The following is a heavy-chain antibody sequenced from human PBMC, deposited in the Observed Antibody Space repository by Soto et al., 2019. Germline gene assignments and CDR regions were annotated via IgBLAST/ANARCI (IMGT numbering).Heavy chain of an antibody. Sequence: QVQLVQSGAEVKKPGSSVKVSCKASGGTFSSYAISWVRQAPGQGLEWMGGIIPIFGTANYAQKFQGRVTITADESTSTADRELSSLRSEDTDVYYCAIKDILLVPAADYYYGMDGWGQGTTVTVSS. CDR2: IIPIFGTA. CDR1: GGTFSSYA. CDR3: AIKDILLVPAADYYYGMDG. D-gene: IGHD2-2*01. V-gene: IGHV1-69*12. J-gene: IGHJ6*02.